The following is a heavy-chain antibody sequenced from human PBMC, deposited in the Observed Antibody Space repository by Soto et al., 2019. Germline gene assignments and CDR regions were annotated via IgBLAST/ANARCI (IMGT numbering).Heavy chain of an antibody. J-gene: IGHJ4*02. V-gene: IGHV4-31*03. CDR1: GGSISSGGYY. D-gene: IGHD3-22*01. Sequence: PSETLSLTCTVSGGSISSGGYYWSWIRQHPGKGLEWIGYIYYSGSTYYNPSLKSRVTISVDTSKNQFSLKLSSVTAADTAVYYCARHYDSSGYYYDYWGQGTLVTVSS. CDR3: ARHYDSSGYYYDY. CDR2: IYYSGST.